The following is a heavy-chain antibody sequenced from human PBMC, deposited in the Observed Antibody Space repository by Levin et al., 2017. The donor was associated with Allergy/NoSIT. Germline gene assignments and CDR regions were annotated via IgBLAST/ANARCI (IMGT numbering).Heavy chain of an antibody. J-gene: IGHJ6*02. V-gene: IGHV3-9*01. Sequence: GGSLRLSCEASGFIFEDYAMHWVRQVPGKGLEWVAGISWSSHSLGYADSVKGRFTISRDNAKNSLYLQMYRLRFEDTALYYCTTDIVRRYSLGSKCEVYGLDVWGHGTAVTV. D-gene: IGHD5-18*01. CDR1: GFIFEDYA. CDR2: ISWSSHSL. CDR3: TTDIVRRYSLGSKCEVYGLDV.